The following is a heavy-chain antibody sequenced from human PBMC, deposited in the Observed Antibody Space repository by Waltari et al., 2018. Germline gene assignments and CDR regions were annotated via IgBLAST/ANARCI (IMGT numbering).Heavy chain of an antibody. Sequence: EVQLLESGGGLVQPGGSLRLSCAASGFTFSSYAMSWVRQAPGKGLEWVSVIYSGGSTYYADSVKGRFTISRDNSKNTLYLQMNSLRAEDTAVYYCAKNEIGYCSSTSCYRYYYYMDVWGKGTTVTVSS. CDR3: AKNEIGYCSSTSCYRYYYYMDV. CDR1: GFTFSSYA. V-gene: IGHV3-23*03. D-gene: IGHD2-2*02. CDR2: IYSGGST. J-gene: IGHJ6*03.